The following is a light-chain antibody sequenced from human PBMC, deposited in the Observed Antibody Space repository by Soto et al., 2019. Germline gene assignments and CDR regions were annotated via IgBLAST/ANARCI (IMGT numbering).Light chain of an antibody. CDR3: RHYYSYSEA. CDR2: KAS. V-gene: IGKV1-5*03. CDR1: QTISSW. Sequence: DIQMTQSPSTLSGSVGDRVTITCRASQTISSWLAWYQQKPGKAPKLLIYKASTLKSGVPSRFSGSGSGTEFAVNISSLQPDDFATYYCRHYYSYSEAFGQGTKVDIK. J-gene: IGKJ1*01.